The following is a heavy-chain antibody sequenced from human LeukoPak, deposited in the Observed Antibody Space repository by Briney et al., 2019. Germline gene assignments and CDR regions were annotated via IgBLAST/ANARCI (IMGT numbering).Heavy chain of an antibody. CDR1: GFTFTNFE. CDR2: ISSSGSKM. CDR3: ARGPRDPTEYCSGGRCAPTYEV. D-gene: IGHD2-15*01. Sequence: GGSLRLSCAASGFTFTNFEMNWVRQAPGKGLEWVLYISSSGSKMYFADSVKGRFSISRDNAKNSLYLQMNSLRAEDTAVYYCARGPRDPTEYCSGGRCAPTYEVWGQGTLVTVSS. J-gene: IGHJ4*02. V-gene: IGHV3-48*03.